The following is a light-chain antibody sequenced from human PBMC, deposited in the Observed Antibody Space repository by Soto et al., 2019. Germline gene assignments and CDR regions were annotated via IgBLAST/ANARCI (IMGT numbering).Light chain of an antibody. CDR2: GAT. Sequence: ETVLTQSPSTLSLSPGERATLSCRASQTFSSGYLAWYQQKPGQAPRRLMYGATRRATGIADRFSGSGSGTEYTLTISRLEPEDSAVYYCQEYGSSRPWTFGQGNKLEIK. V-gene: IGKV3-20*01. CDR1: QTFSSGY. J-gene: IGKJ2*02. CDR3: QEYGSSRPWT.